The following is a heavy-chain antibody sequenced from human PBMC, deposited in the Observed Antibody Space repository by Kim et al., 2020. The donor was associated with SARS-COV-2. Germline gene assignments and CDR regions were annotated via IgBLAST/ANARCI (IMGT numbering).Heavy chain of an antibody. D-gene: IGHD3-3*01. Sequence: SVKVSCKASGGTFSSYAISWVRQAPGQGLEWMGGIIPIFGTANYAQKFQGRVTITADESTSTAYMELSSLRSEDTAVYYCARGSEKDFWSGYYYYYMDVWGKGTTVTVSS. J-gene: IGHJ6*03. CDR2: IIPIFGTA. CDR1: GGTFSSYA. V-gene: IGHV1-69*13. CDR3: ARGSEKDFWSGYYYYYMDV.